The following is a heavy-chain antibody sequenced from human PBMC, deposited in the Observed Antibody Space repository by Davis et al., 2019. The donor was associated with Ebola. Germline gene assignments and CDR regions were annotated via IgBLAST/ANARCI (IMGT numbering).Heavy chain of an antibody. CDR1: GDAFSNHA. Sequence: SVKVSCRTSGDAFSNHAINWVRQAPGQGLEWVGKIIPVLDITYYAQKFQGRVTITADKSTTTVYMDVNSLKSEDTAVYYCARDRTGDLGEFLDTWGQGTLVSVSS. CDR2: IIPVLDIT. V-gene: IGHV1-69*04. J-gene: IGHJ5*02. D-gene: IGHD3-16*01. CDR3: ARDRTGDLGEFLDT.